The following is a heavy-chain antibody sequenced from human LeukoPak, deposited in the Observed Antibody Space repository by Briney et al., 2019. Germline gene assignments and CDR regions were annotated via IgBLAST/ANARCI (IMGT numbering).Heavy chain of an antibody. D-gene: IGHD3-22*01. J-gene: IGHJ3*02. CDR3: ARDIARDSSGYYYGDDAFDI. Sequence: PSETLSLTCTVSGGSISSSSYYWGWIRQPPGKGLEWIGNIYHSGSTYYNPSLKSRVTISVDTSKNQFSLKLSSVTAADTAVYYCARDIARDSSGYYYGDDAFDIWGQGTMVTVSS. CDR2: IYHSGST. CDR1: GGSISSSSYY. V-gene: IGHV4-39*02.